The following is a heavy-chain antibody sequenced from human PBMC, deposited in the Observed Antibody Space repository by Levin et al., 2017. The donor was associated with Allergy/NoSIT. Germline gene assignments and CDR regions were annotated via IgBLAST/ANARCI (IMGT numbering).Heavy chain of an antibody. Sequence: ASVKVSCAASGFTFDDYSMHWVRQAPGKGLEWVSLINWDGSSTYYAASVKGRFTISRDNRRKSLYLQMKSLRTEDTALYYCAKGDYYDSSGYHDYWGQGTLVTVSS. D-gene: IGHD3-22*01. CDR3: AKGDYYDSSGYHDY. J-gene: IGHJ4*02. CDR1: GFTFDDYS. CDR2: INWDGSST. V-gene: IGHV3-43*01.